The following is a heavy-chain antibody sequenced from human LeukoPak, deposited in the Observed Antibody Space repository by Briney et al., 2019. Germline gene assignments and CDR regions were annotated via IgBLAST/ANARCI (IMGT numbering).Heavy chain of an antibody. CDR2: MSYDGSNK. CDR1: GFTFSSYG. V-gene: IGHV3-30*18. D-gene: IGHD3-10*01. CDR3: AKDVLLWFGESKPDAFDI. J-gene: IGHJ3*02. Sequence: GGSLRLSCAASGFTFSSYGMHWVRQAPGKGLEWVAVMSYDGSNKYYADSVKGRFTISRDNSKNTLYLQMNSLRAEDTAVYYCAKDVLLWFGESKPDAFDIWGQGTMVTVSS.